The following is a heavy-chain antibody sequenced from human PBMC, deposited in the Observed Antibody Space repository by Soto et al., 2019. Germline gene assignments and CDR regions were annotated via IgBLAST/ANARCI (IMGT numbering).Heavy chain of an antibody. J-gene: IGHJ6*02. CDR2: IIPIFGTA. CDR1: GGTFSSYA. V-gene: IGHV1-69*13. Sequence: SLKVSCKASGGTFSSYAISWVRQAPGQGLEWMGGIIPIFGTANYAQKFQGRVTITADESTSTAYMELSSLRSEDTAVYYCARAVERNYYYYGMDVWGQGTTVTVSS. CDR3: ARAVERNYYYYGMDV.